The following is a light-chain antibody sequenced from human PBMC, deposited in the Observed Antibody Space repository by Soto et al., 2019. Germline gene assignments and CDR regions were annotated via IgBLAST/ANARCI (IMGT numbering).Light chain of an antibody. CDR1: QSVSSN. J-gene: IGKJ1*01. Sequence: EIVMTQSPATLSVSPGERATLSCRASQSVSSNLAWYQPKPGQAPRLLIYGASTRATGIPARFSGSGSGTEFPLTISRLQSEDYAVYYCQQYNNWPWTFGQGTNVEIK. CDR2: GAS. V-gene: IGKV3-15*01. CDR3: QQYNNWPWT.